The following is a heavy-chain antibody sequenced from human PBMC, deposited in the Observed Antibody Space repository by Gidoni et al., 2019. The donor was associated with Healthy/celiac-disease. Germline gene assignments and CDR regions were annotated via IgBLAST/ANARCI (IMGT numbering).Heavy chain of an antibody. V-gene: IGHV3-21*01. CDR1: GFTFSSYS. CDR3: ARKLETMGYYFDY. Sequence: EVQLVESGGGLVKPGGSLRLSCAASGFTFSSYSMNWVRQAPGKGLEWVSSISSSSSYIYYADSVKGRFTISRDNAKNSLYLQMNSLRAEDTAVYYCARKLETMGYYFDYWGQGTLVTVSS. J-gene: IGHJ4*02. CDR2: ISSSSSYI. D-gene: IGHD2-8*01.